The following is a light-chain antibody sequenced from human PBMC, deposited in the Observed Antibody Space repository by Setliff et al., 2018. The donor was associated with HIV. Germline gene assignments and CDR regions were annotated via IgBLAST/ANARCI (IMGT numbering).Light chain of an antibody. J-gene: IGLJ1*01. V-gene: IGLV2-14*01. CDR2: EVG. Sequence: QSVLTQPASVSGSPGQSITISCTGTSSDVGGYDYVSWYQQHPGKVPKLMPYEVGNRPSGVSNRFSGSKSGNTASLTISGLQAEDEADYYCCSYTSSTTLVFGTGTKVTV. CDR3: CSYTSSTTLV. CDR1: SSDVGGYDY.